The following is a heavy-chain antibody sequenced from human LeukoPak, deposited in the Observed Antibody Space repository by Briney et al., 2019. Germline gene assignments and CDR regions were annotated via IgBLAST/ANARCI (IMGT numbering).Heavy chain of an antibody. V-gene: IGHV3-23*01. D-gene: IGHD1-14*01. Sequence: GGSLRLSCAASGFTFSTCAMSWVRQAPGKGLEWVSGISGITSGTYYADSVKGRFTISRDNSKNTLLLQVNSLRAEDTAVYYCAKVRTYFYHGLDVWGQGTTVTVSS. CDR3: AKVRTYFYHGLDV. CDR2: ISGITSGT. CDR1: GFTFSTCA. J-gene: IGHJ6*02.